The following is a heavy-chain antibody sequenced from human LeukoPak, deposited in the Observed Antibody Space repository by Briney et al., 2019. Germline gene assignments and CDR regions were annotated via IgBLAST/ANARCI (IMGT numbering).Heavy chain of an antibody. CDR2: IIPIFGTA. CDR3: AGGEVRYCSSTSCYAPDY. CDR1: GGTFSSYA. J-gene: IGHJ4*02. V-gene: IGHV1-69*13. Sequence: SVKVSCKASGGTFSSYAISWVRQAPGQGLEWMGGIIPIFGTADYAQKFQGRVTITADESTSTAYMELSSLRSEDKAVYYCAGGEVRYCSSTSCYAPDYWGQGTLVTVSS. D-gene: IGHD2-2*01.